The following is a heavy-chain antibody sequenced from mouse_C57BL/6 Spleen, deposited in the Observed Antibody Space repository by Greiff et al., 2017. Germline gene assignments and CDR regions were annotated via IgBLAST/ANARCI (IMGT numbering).Heavy chain of an antibody. V-gene: IGHV1-15*01. CDR2: IDPETGGT. Sequence: VQLQQSGAELVRPGASVKLSCKASGYTFTDYEMHWVKQTPVHGLEWIGAIDPETGGTAYNQKFKGKAILTADKSSSTAYMELRSLTSEDSAVYYCTRSGIYYGNYEDFDYWGQGTTLTVSS. J-gene: IGHJ2*01. D-gene: IGHD2-1*01. CDR3: TRSGIYYGNYEDFDY. CDR1: GYTFTDYE.